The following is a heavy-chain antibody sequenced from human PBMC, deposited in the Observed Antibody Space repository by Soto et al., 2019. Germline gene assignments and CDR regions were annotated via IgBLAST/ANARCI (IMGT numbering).Heavy chain of an antibody. J-gene: IGHJ5*02. CDR3: AHRQGHGQWLVRRQVDWFEP. CDR2: IYWNDDK. CDR1: GFSLSTSGVG. V-gene: IGHV2-5*01. Sequence: QITLKESGPTLVKPTQTLTLTCTFSGFSLSTSGVGVGWIRQPPGKALEWLALIYWNDDKRYSPSLMNRLTITKDTAKNQVVLAMTNMDPVDTATYYCAHRQGHGQWLVRRQVDWFEPWGQGTVVTVSS. D-gene: IGHD6-19*01.